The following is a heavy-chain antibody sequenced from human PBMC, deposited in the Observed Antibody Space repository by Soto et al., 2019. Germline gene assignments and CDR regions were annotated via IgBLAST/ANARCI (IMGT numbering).Heavy chain of an antibody. CDR3: AKFKSPGYYYYGMDV. CDR1: RFTFSSYG. V-gene: IGHV3-30*18. Sequence: QVQLVESGGGVVQPGRSLRLSCAASRFTFSSYGMHWVRQAPGEGLEWVAVISYDGSNKYYADSVKGRFTISRDNSKNTLYLQMNSLRAEDTAVYYCAKFKSPGYYYYGMDVWGQGTTVTVSS. D-gene: IGHD2-8*02. CDR2: ISYDGSNK. J-gene: IGHJ6*02.